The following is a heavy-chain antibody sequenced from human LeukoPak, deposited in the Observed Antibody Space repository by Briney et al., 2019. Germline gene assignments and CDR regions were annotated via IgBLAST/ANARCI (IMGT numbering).Heavy chain of an antibody. D-gene: IGHD6-13*01. Sequence: ASVKVSCKASGYTFTGYYMHWVRQAPRQGLEWMGRINPNSGGTNYAQKFQGRVTMTRDTSISTAYMELSRLRSDDTAVYYCARGSLAVAGRGYFQRWGQGTLVTVSS. J-gene: IGHJ1*01. V-gene: IGHV1-2*06. CDR2: INPNSGGT. CDR3: ARGSLAVAGRGYFQR. CDR1: GYTFTGYY.